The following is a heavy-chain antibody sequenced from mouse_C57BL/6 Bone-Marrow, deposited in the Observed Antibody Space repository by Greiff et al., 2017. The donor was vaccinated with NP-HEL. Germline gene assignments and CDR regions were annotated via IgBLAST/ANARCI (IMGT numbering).Heavy chain of an antibody. Sequence: QVQLKESGPGLVAPSQSLSITCTVSGFSLTSYGVHWVRQPPGKGLEWLVVIWSDGSTTYTSALKSRLSISKDNSKSQVFLKMNSLQTDDTAMYYCARHLDYYGSTPWFAYWGQGTLVTVSA. D-gene: IGHD1-1*01. CDR2: IWSDGST. CDR1: GFSLTSYG. CDR3: ARHLDYYGSTPWFAY. V-gene: IGHV2-6-1*01. J-gene: IGHJ3*01.